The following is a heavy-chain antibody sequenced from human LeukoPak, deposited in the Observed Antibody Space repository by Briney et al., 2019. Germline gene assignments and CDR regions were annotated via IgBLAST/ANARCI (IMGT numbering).Heavy chain of an antibody. CDR1: GGSISSSNW. CDR2: IYHSGST. Sequence: SGTLSLTCAVSGGSISSSNWWSWVRQPPGQGLEWIGEIYHSGSTNYNPSLKSRVTISVDTSKNQFSLKLSSVTAADTAVYYCASDAGGVIVGYDYWGQGTLVTVSS. CDR3: ASDAGGVIVGYDY. V-gene: IGHV4-4*02. D-gene: IGHD3-16*02. J-gene: IGHJ4*02.